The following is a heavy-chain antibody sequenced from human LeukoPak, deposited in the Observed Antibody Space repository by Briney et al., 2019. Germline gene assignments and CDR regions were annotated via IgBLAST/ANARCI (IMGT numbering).Heavy chain of an antibody. D-gene: IGHD3-22*01. CDR1: GYTFTSYG. J-gene: IGHJ4*02. V-gene: IGHV1-18*01. CDR2: ISAYNGNT. CDR3: AYYYDSSGYYGQY. Sequence: ASVKVSCKASGYTFTSYGISWVRQAPGQGLEWMGWISAYNGNTNYAQKFQGRVTITADESTSTAYMELSSLRSEDTAVYYCAYYYDSSGYYGQYWGQGTLVTVPS.